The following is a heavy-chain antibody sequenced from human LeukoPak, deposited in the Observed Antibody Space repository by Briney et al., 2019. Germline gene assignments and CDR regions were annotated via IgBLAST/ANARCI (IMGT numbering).Heavy chain of an antibody. CDR2: ISYSGST. Sequence: SETLSLTCTVSGGSINNYFWSWFRQPPGKGLEWIGYISYSGSTNYIPSLKSRVSISVDTSKNHFSLRLSSVTAADTAFYYCARDNYRGVTNFDPWAREPWSPSPQ. J-gene: IGHJ5*02. D-gene: IGHD3-10*01. CDR1: GGSINNYF. CDR3: ARDNYRGVTNFDP. V-gene: IGHV4-59*01.